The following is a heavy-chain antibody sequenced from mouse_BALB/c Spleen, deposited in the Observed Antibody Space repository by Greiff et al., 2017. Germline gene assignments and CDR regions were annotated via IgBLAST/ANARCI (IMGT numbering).Heavy chain of an antibody. D-gene: IGHD1-1*01. J-gene: IGHJ4*01. Sequence: QVQLQQSGAELVRPGTSVKISCKASGYTFTNYWLGWVKQRPGHGLEWIGDIYPGGGYTNYNEKFKGKATLTADKSSSTAYMQLSSLTSEDSAVYYCASNNDLYYGKGAMDYWGQGTSVTVSS. CDR2: IYPGGGYT. V-gene: IGHV1-63*01. CDR3: ASNNDLYYGKGAMDY. CDR1: GYTFTNYW.